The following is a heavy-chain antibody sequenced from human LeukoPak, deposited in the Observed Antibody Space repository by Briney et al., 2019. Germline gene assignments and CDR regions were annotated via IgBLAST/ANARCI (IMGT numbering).Heavy chain of an antibody. CDR3: AREFEGATGVHSKLNWFDP. CDR1: GYTFTSYG. V-gene: IGHV1-18*01. CDR2: ISAYNGNT. D-gene: IGHD1-26*01. Sequence: ASVKVSCKASGYTFTSYGISWVRQAPGQGLEGMGWISAYNGNTNYAQKLQGRVTMTTDTSTSTAYMELRSLRSDDTAVYYCAREFEGATGVHSKLNWFDPWGQGTLVTVSS. J-gene: IGHJ5*02.